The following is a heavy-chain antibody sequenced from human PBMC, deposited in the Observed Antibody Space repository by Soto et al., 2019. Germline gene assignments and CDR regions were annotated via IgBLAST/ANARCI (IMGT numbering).Heavy chain of an antibody. CDR3: ATRSPAFDF. CDR2: ISTSKGNT. CDR1: GYTFTSYG. Sequence: QDQLVQSGPEVKKPGASVKVSCKTSGYTFTSYGIAWVRQAPGQGLEWMGWISTSKGNTNYAQKFQGRVTMTTDTSTSTAYMELRSLRSDDTAVYYCATRSPAFDFWGQGTLVTVSS. J-gene: IGHJ4*02. V-gene: IGHV1-18*01.